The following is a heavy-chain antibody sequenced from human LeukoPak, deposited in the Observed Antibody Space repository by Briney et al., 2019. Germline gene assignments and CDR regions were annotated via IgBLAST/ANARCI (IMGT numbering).Heavy chain of an antibody. CDR3: ASHYCSSTSCYEYNWFDP. Sequence: SETLSLTCTVSGGSISSSSYYWGWIRQPPGKGLEWIGRIYYSGSTYYNPSLKSRVTISVDTSKNQFSLKLSSVTAADTAVYYCASHYCSSTSCYEYNWFDPWGQGTLVTVSS. D-gene: IGHD2-2*01. J-gene: IGHJ5*02. CDR1: GGSISSSSYY. CDR2: IYYSGST. V-gene: IGHV4-39*01.